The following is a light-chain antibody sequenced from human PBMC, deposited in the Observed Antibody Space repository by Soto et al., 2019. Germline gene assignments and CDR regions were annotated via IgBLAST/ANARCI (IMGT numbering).Light chain of an antibody. V-gene: IGKV1-27*01. J-gene: IGKJ3*01. CDR3: QKYDSAPLP. Sequence: DIQMTQSPSSLSASIGDEVTVTCRASQAIGPYLAWYQKKPGKGPKLLIYAASTVQSGVPSRFSGSRSGTDFTLTISSLQPEDVATYYCQKYDSAPLPFGPGTTVDI. CDR2: AAS. CDR1: QAIGPY.